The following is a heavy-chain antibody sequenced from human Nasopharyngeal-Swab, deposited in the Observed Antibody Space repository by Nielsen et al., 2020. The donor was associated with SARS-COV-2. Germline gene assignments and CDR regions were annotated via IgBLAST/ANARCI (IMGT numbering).Heavy chain of an antibody. CDR2: IYYSGST. Sequence: ESLKISCTVSGGSISSSSYYWGWIRQPPGKGLEWIGSIYYSGSTYYNPSLKSRVTISVDTSKNQFSLKLSSVTAADTAVYYCARDYDRWLVFDYWGQGTLVTVPS. V-gene: IGHV4-39*07. D-gene: IGHD6-19*01. CDR3: ARDYDRWLVFDY. J-gene: IGHJ4*02. CDR1: GGSISSSSYY.